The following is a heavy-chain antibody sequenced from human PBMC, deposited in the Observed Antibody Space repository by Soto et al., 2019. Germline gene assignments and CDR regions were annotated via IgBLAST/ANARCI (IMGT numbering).Heavy chain of an antibody. V-gene: IGHV4-34*01. J-gene: IGHJ5*01. CDR2: INHSGRV. CDR3: STRAYDTNGYYRFDP. D-gene: IGHD3-22*01. CDR1: GGSFSGHS. Sequence: PSETLSLTCAVYGGSFSGHSWTWIRQFPGKGLEWIGDINHSGRVNYSPPLKSRVTISLDTSKNQFSLTLSAVTAADTAMYYCSTRAYDTNGYYRFDPWGQGTLGT.